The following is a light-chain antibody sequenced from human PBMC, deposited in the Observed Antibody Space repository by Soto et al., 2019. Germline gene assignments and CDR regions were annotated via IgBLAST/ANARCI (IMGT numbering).Light chain of an antibody. CDR2: GAS. CDR1: QSVSSN. CDR3: QQYNNWPLSIT. J-gene: IGKJ5*01. V-gene: IGKV3D-15*01. Sequence: EIVMTQSPATLSVSLGERATLSCRASQSVSSNLAWYQQKPGQAPRLLIYGASTRATGIPARFSGSGSGTEFTLTISSLQSEDFAVYYCQQYNNWPLSITFGQGTRLEIK.